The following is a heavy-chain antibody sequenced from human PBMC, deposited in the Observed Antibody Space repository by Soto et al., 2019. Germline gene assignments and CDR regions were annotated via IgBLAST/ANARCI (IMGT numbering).Heavy chain of an antibody. CDR3: ARHDWNGVDY. CDR1: GGSISSGGYS. V-gene: IGHV4-30-2*03. CDR2: IYYSGST. Sequence: SETLSLTCAVSGGSISSGGYSWSWIRQPPGKGLEWIGSIYYSGSTYYNPSLKSRVTISVDTSKNQFSLKLSSVTAADTAVYYCARHDWNGVDYWGQGTLVTVSS. D-gene: IGHD1-1*01. J-gene: IGHJ4*02.